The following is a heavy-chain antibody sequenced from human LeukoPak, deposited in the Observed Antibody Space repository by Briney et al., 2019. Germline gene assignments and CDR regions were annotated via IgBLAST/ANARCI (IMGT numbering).Heavy chain of an antibody. CDR2: INHSGST. D-gene: IGHD2-15*01. V-gene: IGHV4-34*01. CDR1: GGSSSGYY. J-gene: IGHJ5*02. CDR3: ARGIVVVVAATPGLSNNWFDP. Sequence: SETLSLTCAVYGGSSSGYYWSWIRQPPGKGLEWIGEINHSGSTNYNPSLRSRVTISVDTSKNQFSLQLNSVTPEDTAVYYCARGIVVVVAATPGLSNNWFDPWGQGTLVTVSS.